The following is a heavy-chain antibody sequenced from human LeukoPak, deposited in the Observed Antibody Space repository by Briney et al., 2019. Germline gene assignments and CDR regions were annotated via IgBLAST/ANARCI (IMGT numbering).Heavy chain of an antibody. D-gene: IGHD6-6*01. CDR2: INPIFGTA. Sequence: ASVKVSCKASGGTFSSYAISWVRQAPGQGLEWMGGINPIFGTANYAQKFQGRVTITRNTSISTAYMELSSLRSEDTAVYYCARVARTKYSSSIYYMDVWGKGTTVTVSS. CDR3: ARVARTKYSSSIYYMDV. V-gene: IGHV1-69*05. J-gene: IGHJ6*03. CDR1: GGTFSSYA.